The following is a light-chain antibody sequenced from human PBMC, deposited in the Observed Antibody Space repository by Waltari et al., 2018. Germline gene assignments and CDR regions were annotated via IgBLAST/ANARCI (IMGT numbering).Light chain of an antibody. CDR3: GTWDDSLSVWV. V-gene: IGLV1-51*01. J-gene: IGLJ3*02. CDR1: SSNIGNHY. CDR2: DKV. Sequence: QSVLTQPPSVSAAPGQKVTISCSGSSSNIGNHYVSWYQHFPGTAPKLLIYDKVRRHTGMPDRFSGSKSGTSVTLGISGLQTGDEADYYCGTWDDSLSVWVFGGGTKLTVL.